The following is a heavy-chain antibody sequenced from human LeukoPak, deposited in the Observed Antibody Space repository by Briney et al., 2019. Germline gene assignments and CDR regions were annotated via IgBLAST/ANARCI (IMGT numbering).Heavy chain of an antibody. CDR2: IYYSGST. D-gene: IGHD3-22*01. V-gene: IGHV4-59*08. CDR1: GGSISSYY. J-gene: IGHJ3*01. CDR3: ARHRSYISGYFDAFDF. Sequence: PSETLSLTCTVSGGSISSYYWSWIRQPPGKRLEWIGHIYYSGSTNYNPSLKSRVTISVDTSKNQFSLKLSSVTAADTAVYYCARHRSYISGYFDAFDFWGQGTMVTVSS.